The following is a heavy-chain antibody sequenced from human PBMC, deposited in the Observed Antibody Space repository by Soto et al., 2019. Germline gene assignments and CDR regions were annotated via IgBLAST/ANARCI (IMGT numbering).Heavy chain of an antibody. J-gene: IGHJ4*02. CDR2: INPHGGNT. Sequence: QVQLEQSGAEVKKPGASVRVSCKSPGYTFTNYYMQWVRQAHGQGLEWMGLINPHGGNTIYAQNFQGRVTMTRDTSTSTVYMELSSLRSDDTAVYYCAGGSGYENLDYWGQGTLVTVSS. V-gene: IGHV1-46*01. CDR3: AGGSGYENLDY. D-gene: IGHD5-12*01. CDR1: GYTFTNYY.